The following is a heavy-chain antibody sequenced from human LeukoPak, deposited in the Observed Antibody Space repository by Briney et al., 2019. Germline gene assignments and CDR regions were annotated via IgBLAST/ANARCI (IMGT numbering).Heavy chain of an antibody. Sequence: LAGGSLRLSCAGSGFTFSDFWMTWVRQTPGKGLEWVANIKEDGTEKNLVDSVKGRFTISRDNDKNSLFLQMHSLRAEDTAVYYCTRDVWVAFDIWGQGTMVTVSS. V-gene: IGHV3-7*01. CDR3: TRDVWVAFDI. D-gene: IGHD1-26*01. J-gene: IGHJ3*02. CDR2: IKEDGTEK. CDR1: GFTFSDFW.